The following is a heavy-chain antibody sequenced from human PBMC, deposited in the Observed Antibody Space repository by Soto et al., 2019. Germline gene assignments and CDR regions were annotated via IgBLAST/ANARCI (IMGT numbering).Heavy chain of an antibody. V-gene: IGHV1-58*01. J-gene: IGHJ6*02. CDR1: GFTFTSSA. CDR3: AAKIPDRNSSSWYYYYGMDV. CDR2: IVVGSGNT. Sequence: GASVKVSCKASGFTFTSSAVQWVRQARGQRLEWIGWIVVGSGNTNYAQKFQERVTITRDMSTSTAYMELSSLRSEDTAVYYCAAKIPDRNSSSWYYYYGMDVWGQGTTVTVSS. D-gene: IGHD6-13*01.